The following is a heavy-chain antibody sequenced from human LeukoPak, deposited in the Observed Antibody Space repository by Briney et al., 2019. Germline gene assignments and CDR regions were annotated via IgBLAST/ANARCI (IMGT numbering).Heavy chain of an antibody. D-gene: IGHD3-16*01. V-gene: IGHV4-59*01. J-gene: IGHJ5*02. Sequence: PSETLSLTCTVSGGSISSYYWSWIRQPPGKGLEWIGYIYYSGSTNYNPSLKSRVTISVDTSKNQFSLKLSSVTAADTAVYYCARDLLKVGFDPWGQGTLVTVSS. CDR2: IYYSGST. CDR3: ARDLLKVGFDP. CDR1: GGSISSYY.